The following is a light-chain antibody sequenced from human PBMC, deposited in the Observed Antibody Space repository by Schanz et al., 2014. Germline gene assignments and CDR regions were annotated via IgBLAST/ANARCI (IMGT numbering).Light chain of an antibody. V-gene: IGLV1-51*01. CDR1: TSNIGDNF. CDR2: DNN. J-gene: IGLJ3*02. CDR3: ATWDDSLNGWV. Sequence: QSVLTQPPSVSAAPGQKVTISCSGSTSNIGDNFVSWFQQLPGTAPKLLIYDNNKRPSGIPDRFSGSKSGTSASLAITGLQSEDEGDYYCATWDDSLNGWVFGGGTKLTVL.